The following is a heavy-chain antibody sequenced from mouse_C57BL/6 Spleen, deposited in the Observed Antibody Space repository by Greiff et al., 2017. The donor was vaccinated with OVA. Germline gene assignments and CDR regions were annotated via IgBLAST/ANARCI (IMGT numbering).Heavy chain of an antibody. CDR2: IWSGGRT. CDR3: ARNRDGSSVYAMDY. J-gene: IGHJ4*01. CDR1: GFSLTSYG. D-gene: IGHD1-1*01. V-gene: IGHV2-2*01. Sequence: VQLVESGPGLVQPSQSLSITCTVSGFSLTSYGVHWVRQSPGKGLEWLGVIWSGGRTDYNAAFISRLSISKDNSKSQVFFKMNSLQADDTAIYYCARNRDGSSVYAMDYWGQGTSVTVSS.